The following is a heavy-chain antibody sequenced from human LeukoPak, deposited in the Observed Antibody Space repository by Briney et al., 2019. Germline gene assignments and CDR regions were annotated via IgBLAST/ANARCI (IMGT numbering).Heavy chain of an antibody. CDR3: ARRAYCGGDCYQEGFIGFDY. J-gene: IGHJ4*02. CDR2: INHSGST. Sequence: SETLSLTCAVYGGSFSGYYWSWIRQPPGKGLEWIGEINHSGSTNYNPSLKSRVTMSVDTSKNQFSLKLSSVTAADTAVYYCARRAYCGGDCYQEGFIGFDYWGQGTLVTVSS. CDR1: GGSFSGYY. D-gene: IGHD2-21*02. V-gene: IGHV4-34*01.